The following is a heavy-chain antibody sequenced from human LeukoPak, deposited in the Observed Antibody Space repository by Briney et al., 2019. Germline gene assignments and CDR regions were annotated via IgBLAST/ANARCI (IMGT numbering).Heavy chain of an antibody. V-gene: IGHV3-11*03. CDR2: ISSTGSYT. CDR3: ARKLGGSQCGGDCFFDH. Sequence: KPGGSLRLSCEASGFTLSVYYMSWFRQAPGKGLEWIGYISSTGSYTTYADSVRGRFTISRHNAKSLLFLQMNNLRAEDTAVYYCARKLGGSQCGGDCFFDHWGQGTLVAVSS. D-gene: IGHD2-21*02. J-gene: IGHJ4*02. CDR1: GFTLSVYY.